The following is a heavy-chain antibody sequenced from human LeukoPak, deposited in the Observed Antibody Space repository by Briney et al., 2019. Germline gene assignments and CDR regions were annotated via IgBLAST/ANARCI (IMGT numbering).Heavy chain of an antibody. Sequence: PSETLSLTCTVSGGSISSGGYYWSWIRQHPGKGLEWIGYIYYSGSTYYNPSLKSRVTISVDTSKNQFSLKLSSVTAADTAVYYCARHEHHPNWFDPWGQGTLVTVSS. CDR1: GGSISSGGYY. D-gene: IGHD1-14*01. CDR3: ARHEHHPNWFDP. J-gene: IGHJ5*02. CDR2: IYYSGST. V-gene: IGHV4-31*03.